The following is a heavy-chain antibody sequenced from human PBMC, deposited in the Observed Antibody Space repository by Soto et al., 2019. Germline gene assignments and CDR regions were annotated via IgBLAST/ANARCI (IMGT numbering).Heavy chain of an antibody. CDR3: ARADGVVAGLYHYYYMDV. J-gene: IGHJ6*03. D-gene: IGHD3-3*01. V-gene: IGHV4-59*01. Sequence: SETLSLTCTVSGGSISSYYWSWIRQPPGKGLEWIGYIYYSGSTNYNPSLKSRVTISVDTSKNQFSLKLSAVTAADTAVYYCARADGVVAGLYHYYYMDVWGKGTTVTVSS. CDR1: GGSISSYY. CDR2: IYYSGST.